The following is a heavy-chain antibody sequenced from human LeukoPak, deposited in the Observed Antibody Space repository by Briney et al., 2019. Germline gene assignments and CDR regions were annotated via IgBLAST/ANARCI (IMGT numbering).Heavy chain of an antibody. CDR3: ARETLFLTGDYFDY. D-gene: IGHD7-27*01. CDR1: GFTFSSYG. J-gene: IGHJ4*02. Sequence: PGGSLRLSCAASGFTFSSYGMHWVRQAPGKGLEWVAVISYDGSNKYYADSVKGRFTISRDNSKNTLYLQMNSLRAEDTAVYYCARETLFLTGDYFDYWGQGTLVTVSS. V-gene: IGHV3-30*03. CDR2: ISYDGSNK.